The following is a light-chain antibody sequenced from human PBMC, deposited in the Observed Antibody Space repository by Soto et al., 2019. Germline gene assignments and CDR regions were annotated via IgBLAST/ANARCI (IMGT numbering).Light chain of an antibody. CDR2: EVT. V-gene: IGLV2-14*01. J-gene: IGLJ1*01. CDR3: SSYTSSSTRV. Sequence: QSALTQPASVSGSPGQSIAISCTGSSSDVGGYNYVSWYQQHPGKAPQLIIYEVTNRPSGVSNRFSGSKSGNTASLTISGLQAEDEADYYGSSYTSSSTRVFGTGTKLTVL. CDR1: SSDVGGYNY.